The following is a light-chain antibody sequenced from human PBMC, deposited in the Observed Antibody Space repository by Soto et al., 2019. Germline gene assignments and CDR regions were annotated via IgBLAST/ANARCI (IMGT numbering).Light chain of an antibody. V-gene: IGKV3-20*01. J-gene: IGKJ1*01. CDR2: DAS. CDR3: EQYDNSQWT. CDR1: QSVSSSH. Sequence: EIVLTQSPGTLSLSPGERATLSCRASQSVSSSHLAWFQQKPGQAPRLLIYDASSRATGIPDRFSGSGSGTEFTLTIGRLEPEDFALYYCEQYDNSQWTFGQGTKVEIK.